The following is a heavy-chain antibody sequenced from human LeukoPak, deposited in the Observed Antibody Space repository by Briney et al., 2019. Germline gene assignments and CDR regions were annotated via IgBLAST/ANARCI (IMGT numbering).Heavy chain of an antibody. J-gene: IGHJ5*02. V-gene: IGHV3-23*01. CDR3: AKVAGGDYYNWFDP. Sequence: QTGGSLRLSCAASGFTFSSYAMSWVRQAPGKGLEWVSAISGSGGSTYYADSVKGRFTISRDNSTNTLYLQMNSLRAEDTAVYYCAKVAGGDYYNWFDPWGQGTLVTVSS. CDR1: GFTFSSYA. D-gene: IGHD2-21*02. CDR2: ISGSGGST.